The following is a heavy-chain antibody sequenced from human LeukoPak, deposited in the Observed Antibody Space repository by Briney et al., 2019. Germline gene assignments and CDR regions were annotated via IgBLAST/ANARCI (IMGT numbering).Heavy chain of an antibody. Sequence: PSETLSLTCTVSGGSISSYYWSWIRQPAGKGLEWIGRIYTSGSTNYNPSLKSRVTMSVDTSKNQFSLKLSSVTAADTAVYYCARHKKSYYGSGSPPWFDPWGQGTLVTVSS. V-gene: IGHV4-4*07. CDR2: IYTSGST. J-gene: IGHJ5*02. CDR3: ARHKKSYYGSGSPPWFDP. D-gene: IGHD3-10*01. CDR1: GGSISSYY.